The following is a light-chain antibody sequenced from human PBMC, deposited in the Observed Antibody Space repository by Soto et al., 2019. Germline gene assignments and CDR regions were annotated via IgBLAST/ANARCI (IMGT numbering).Light chain of an antibody. CDR1: QSVSGNN. CDR3: QQCDGTSWT. CDR2: GES. J-gene: IGKJ1*01. V-gene: IGKV3-20*01. Sequence: VLTQSPGTLSVSPGERATLSCRASQSVSGNNLAWYQQTPGRPPRLLIYGESSRASGVPDRFSGSGSGTNFTLTINRLEPEDCAVYYCQQCDGTSWTFGQGTKVDLK.